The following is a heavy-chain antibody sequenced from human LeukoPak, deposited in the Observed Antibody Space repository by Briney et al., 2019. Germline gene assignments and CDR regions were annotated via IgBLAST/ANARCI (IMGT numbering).Heavy chain of an antibody. Sequence: GGSLRLSCAASGFTFSSYAMSWVRQAPGKGLEWVSAISGSGGSTYYADSVKGRFTISRDNSKNTLYLQMNSLRAEDTAVYYCAKCITMVRGVIGSAYGMDVWGQGTTVTDSS. CDR2: ISGSGGST. CDR3: AKCITMVRGVIGSAYGMDV. CDR1: GFTFSSYA. D-gene: IGHD3-10*01. V-gene: IGHV3-23*01. J-gene: IGHJ6*02.